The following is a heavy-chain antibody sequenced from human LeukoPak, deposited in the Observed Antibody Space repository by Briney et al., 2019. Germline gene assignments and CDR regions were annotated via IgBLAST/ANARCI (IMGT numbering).Heavy chain of an antibody. CDR1: GGTISSSNW. D-gene: IGHD2-15*01. CDR2: IYHSGST. V-gene: IGHV4-4*02. CDR3: ARLPLRCSGGSCYPYFDY. Sequence: SETLSLTCAGSGGTISSSNWWSWVRQPPGKGLEWIGEIYHSGSTNYNPSLKSRVAISVDKSKNQFSLKLSSVTAADTAVYYCARLPLRCSGGSCYPYFDYWGQGTLVTVSS. J-gene: IGHJ4*02.